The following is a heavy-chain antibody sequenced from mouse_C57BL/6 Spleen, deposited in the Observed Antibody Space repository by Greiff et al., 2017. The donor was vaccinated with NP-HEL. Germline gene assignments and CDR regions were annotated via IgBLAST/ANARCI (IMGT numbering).Heavy chain of an antibody. V-gene: IGHV5-6*01. CDR3: ARPGAGTRYFDV. J-gene: IGHJ1*03. CDR2: ISSGGSYT. Sequence: EVNVVESGGDLVKPGGSLKLSCAASGFTFSSYGMSWVRQTPDKRLEWVATISSGGSYTYYPDSVKGRFTISRDNAKNTLYLQMSSLKSEDTAMYYCARPGAGTRYFDVWGTGTTVTVSS. D-gene: IGHD4-1*01. CDR1: GFTFSSYG.